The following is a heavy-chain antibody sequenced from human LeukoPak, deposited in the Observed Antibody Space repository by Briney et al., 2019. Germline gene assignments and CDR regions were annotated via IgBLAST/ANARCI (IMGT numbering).Heavy chain of an antibody. V-gene: IGHV3-30*18. D-gene: IGHD3-9*01. CDR1: GFTFSSYG. CDR3: AKAGPRYFDWNYYYMDV. Sequence: PGGSLRLSCAASGFTFSSYGMHWVRQAPGKGLEWVAVISYDGSNKYYADSVKGRFTISRDNSKNTLYLQMNSLRAEDTAVYYCAKAGPRYFDWNYYYMDVWGKGTTVTVSS. CDR2: ISYDGSNK. J-gene: IGHJ6*03.